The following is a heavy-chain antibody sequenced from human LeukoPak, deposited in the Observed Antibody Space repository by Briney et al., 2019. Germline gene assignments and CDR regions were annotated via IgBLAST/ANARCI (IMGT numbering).Heavy chain of an antibody. CDR3: ARAGSTVTTVYYYYMDV. V-gene: IGHV1-2*02. J-gene: IGHJ6*03. Sequence: EASVKVSCKASGYTFTGYYMHWVRQAPGQGLEWMGWINTNSGGTNYAQKLQGRVTMTRDTSISTAYMELSRLRSEHTAVYYCARAGSTVTTVYYYYMDVWGKGTTVTVSS. CDR2: INTNSGGT. D-gene: IGHD4-17*01. CDR1: GYTFTGYY.